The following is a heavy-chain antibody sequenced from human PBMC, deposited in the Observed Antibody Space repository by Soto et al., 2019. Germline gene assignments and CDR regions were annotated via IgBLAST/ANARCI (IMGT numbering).Heavy chain of an antibody. D-gene: IGHD2-15*01. CDR3: ARLRGRSFDF. V-gene: IGHV5-51*01. J-gene: IGHJ4*02. Sequence: PGESLKISCKGSGYSFTNYGSGWVRQMPGKGLEWMGIIYPGDSDTRYSPSFQGQVTFSADKSISTAYLQWSSLKASDTAMYYCARLRGRSFDFWGQGTLVTVSS. CDR2: IYPGDSDT. CDR1: GYSFTNYG.